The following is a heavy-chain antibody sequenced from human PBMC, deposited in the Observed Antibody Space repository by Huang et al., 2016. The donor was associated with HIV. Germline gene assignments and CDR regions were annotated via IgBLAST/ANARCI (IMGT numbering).Heavy chain of an antibody. CDR3: ARDRWDTGATSSYLDY. Sequence: ELQLGESGGGLVKPGGSLGLSGAACEFTFSSYNMKWVRQGPGKGSGWVSSISSSSRYIYYADSGKGRFTISRDNAKNSLFLQMSSLRAEDTAVYYCARDRWDTGATSSYLDYWGQGTLVTVSS. CDR2: ISSSSRYI. D-gene: IGHD1-1*01. J-gene: IGHJ4*02. V-gene: IGHV3-21*01. CDR1: EFTFSSYN.